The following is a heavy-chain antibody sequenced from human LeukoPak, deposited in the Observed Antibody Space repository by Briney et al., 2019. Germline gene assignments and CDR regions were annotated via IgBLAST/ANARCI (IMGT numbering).Heavy chain of an antibody. Sequence: SETLSLTCTVSGGSISSSGYSWSWIRQPPGKGLEWIGYIYYSGSTYYNPSLKSRVTISVDTSKNQFSLKLSSVTAADTAVYYCAREAAAGSSNWFDPWGQGTLVTVSS. CDR2: IYYSGST. D-gene: IGHD6-13*01. V-gene: IGHV4-30-4*07. J-gene: IGHJ5*02. CDR1: GGSISSSGYS. CDR3: AREAAAGSSNWFDP.